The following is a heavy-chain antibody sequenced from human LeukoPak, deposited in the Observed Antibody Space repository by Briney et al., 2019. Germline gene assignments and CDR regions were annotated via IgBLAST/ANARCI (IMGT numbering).Heavy chain of an antibody. CDR1: GFTFSSYA. V-gene: IGHV3-30*04. Sequence: GRSLRLSCAASGFTFSSYAMHWVRQAPGKGLEWGAVISYDGSNKHYADSVKGRFTISRDNSKNTLYLQMNSLRVEDTAVYYCVRVRDVLRFLEWLGFDYWGQGTLVTVSS. D-gene: IGHD3-3*01. J-gene: IGHJ4*02. CDR3: VRVRDVLRFLEWLGFDY. CDR2: ISYDGSNK.